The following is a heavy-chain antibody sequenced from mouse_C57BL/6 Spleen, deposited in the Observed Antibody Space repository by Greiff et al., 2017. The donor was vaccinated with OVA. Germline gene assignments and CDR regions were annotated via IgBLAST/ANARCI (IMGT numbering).Heavy chain of an antibody. Sequence: VQLQQSGAELLKPGASVKLSCKASGYTFTSYWMQWVKQRPGQGLEWIGEIDPSDSYTNYNQKFKGKATLTVDTSSSTAYMQLSSLTSEDSAVYYCARREPHAMDYWGQGTSVTVSS. CDR2: IDPSDSYT. CDR1: GYTFTSYW. CDR3: ARREPHAMDY. V-gene: IGHV1-50*01. J-gene: IGHJ4*01.